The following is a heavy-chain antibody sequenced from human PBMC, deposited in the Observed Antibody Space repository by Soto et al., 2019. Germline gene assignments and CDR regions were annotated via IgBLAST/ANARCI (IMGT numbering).Heavy chain of an antibody. V-gene: IGHV2-5*02. CDR2: IYWDDDK. J-gene: IGHJ4*02. Sequence: GSGPTLVNPTQTLTLTCTFSRFSLSTSGVGVGWIRQPPGKALEWLALIYWDDDKRYSPSLKSRLTITKDTSKNQVVLTMTNMDPVDTATYYCARTYYDFWSGYRTTSFDYWGQGTLVTVSS. D-gene: IGHD3-3*01. CDR1: RFSLSTSGVG. CDR3: ARTYYDFWSGYRTTSFDY.